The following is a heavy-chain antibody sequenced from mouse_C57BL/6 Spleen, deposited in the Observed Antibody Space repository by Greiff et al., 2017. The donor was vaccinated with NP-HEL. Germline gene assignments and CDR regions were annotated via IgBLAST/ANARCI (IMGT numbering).Heavy chain of an antibody. CDR2: IYPGNSDT. Sequence: EVQLVESGTVLARPGASVKMSCKTSGYTFPSYWMHWVKQRPGQGLEWIGAIYPGNSDTSYNQQFKGKAKLTAVTSASTAYMELSSLTNEDSAVYYCTRTTVVAHYYAMDYWGQGTSVTVSS. CDR1: GYTFPSYW. CDR3: TRTTVVAHYYAMDY. D-gene: IGHD1-1*01. J-gene: IGHJ4*01. V-gene: IGHV1-5*01.